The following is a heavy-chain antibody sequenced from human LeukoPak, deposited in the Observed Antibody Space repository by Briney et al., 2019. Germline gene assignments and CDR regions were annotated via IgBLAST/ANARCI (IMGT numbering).Heavy chain of an antibody. D-gene: IGHD2-21*02. CDR3: ARGVTATEIDY. CDR2: IIPILGIA. Sequence: SVKASCKASGGTFSSYTISWVRQAPGQGLEWMGRIIPILGIANYAQKFQGRVTITADKSTSTAYMELSSLRSEDTAVYYCARGVTATEIDYWGQGTLVTVSS. V-gene: IGHV1-69*02. J-gene: IGHJ4*02. CDR1: GGTFSSYT.